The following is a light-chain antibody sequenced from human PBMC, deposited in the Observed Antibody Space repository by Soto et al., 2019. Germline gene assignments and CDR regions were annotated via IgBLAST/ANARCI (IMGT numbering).Light chain of an antibody. CDR1: SSDAGGYNY. J-gene: IGLJ1*01. Sequence: QSALTQPASVSGSPGQSITISCTGTSSDAGGYNYVSWYQQHPGKVPKLMIYDVTNRPSGISNRFSASKSGNTASLTISGLQAEDEADYYCSSYTSSSTYVFGTGTKVTVL. CDR3: SSYTSSSTYV. V-gene: IGLV2-14*01. CDR2: DVT.